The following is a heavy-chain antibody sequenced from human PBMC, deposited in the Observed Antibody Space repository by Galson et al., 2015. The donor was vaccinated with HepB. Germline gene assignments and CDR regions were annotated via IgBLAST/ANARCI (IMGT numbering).Heavy chain of an antibody. CDR1: GFRFDDYA. D-gene: IGHD6-13*01. J-gene: IGHJ3*02. CDR3: VKDSYTSTWEDAFDI. V-gene: IGHV3-9*01. Sequence: SLRLSCAASGFRFDDYAMHWVRQSPGKGLEWVSGISWDSGRIDYVDSVKGRFTISRDNAKNSLFLQMNSLRAEDTALYYCVKDSYTSTWEDAFDIWGQGTMVTVSS. CDR2: ISWDSGRI.